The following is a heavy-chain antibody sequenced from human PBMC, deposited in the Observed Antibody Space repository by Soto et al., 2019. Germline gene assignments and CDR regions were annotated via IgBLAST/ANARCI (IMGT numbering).Heavy chain of an antibody. V-gene: IGHV4-4*02. CDR3: AREVNSSPARGPNWFDP. Sequence: QVQLQESGPGLVQPSGTLSLTGAVSGDSINNSHWWSWVRQTPGKGLEWVGETYHSGTTNYDPSLKTRVTRSIAKSKNQFSLKMNSVTAADTAVYYCAREVNSSPARGPNWFDPWGQGTLVTVSS. D-gene: IGHD6-13*01. J-gene: IGHJ5*02. CDR1: GDSINNSHW. CDR2: TYHSGTT.